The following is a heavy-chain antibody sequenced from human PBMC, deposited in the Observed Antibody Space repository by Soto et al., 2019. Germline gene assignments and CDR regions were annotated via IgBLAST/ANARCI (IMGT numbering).Heavy chain of an antibody. D-gene: IGHD2-8*02. J-gene: IGHJ5*02. CDR2: VSPKSGGT. CDR1: GYNFSDYY. CDR3: AREISGGVTLNWFDP. Sequence: GASVKVSCKASGYNFSDYYIHWVRQAPGQGLEWLGWVSPKSGGTNYAQKFKGRVTMTRDTSSNTVYMDLSGLKSDDTAVFYCAREISGGVTLNWFDPWGQGTLVTVSS. V-gene: IGHV1-2*02.